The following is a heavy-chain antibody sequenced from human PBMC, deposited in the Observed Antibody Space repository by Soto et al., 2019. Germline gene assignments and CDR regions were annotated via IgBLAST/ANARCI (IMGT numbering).Heavy chain of an antibody. D-gene: IGHD4-17*01. CDR2: FDPDEAET. CDR3: TTYHGDYNFDH. Sequence: VQLVQSGAEVKKPGASVKVSCKVSGYTLNEVAMHWVRQAPGKGLEWLGGFDPDEAETIYAQHFQGRVTMTEDTSTDTVYMELSSLRSEDTALYFRTTYHGDYNFDHWGQGTLVTVSS. V-gene: IGHV1-24*01. CDR1: GYTLNEVA. J-gene: IGHJ5*02.